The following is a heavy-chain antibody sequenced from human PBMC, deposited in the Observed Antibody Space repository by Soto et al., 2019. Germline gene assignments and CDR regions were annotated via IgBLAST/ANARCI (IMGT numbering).Heavy chain of an antibody. D-gene: IGHD2-15*01. CDR3: AKGGGFCSGGSCLSPD. Sequence: GGSLRLSCAASGFTFSSYAMSWVRQAPGKGLEWVSDISGSGGSTYYADSVKGRFTISKDNSKNTLYLQMNSLRAEDTAVYYCAKGGGFCSGGSCLSPDWGQGTLVTVSS. J-gene: IGHJ4*02. V-gene: IGHV3-23*01. CDR2: ISGSGGST. CDR1: GFTFSSYA.